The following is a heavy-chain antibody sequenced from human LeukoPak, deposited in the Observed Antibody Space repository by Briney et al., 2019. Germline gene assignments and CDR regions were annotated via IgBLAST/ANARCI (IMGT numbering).Heavy chain of an antibody. D-gene: IGHD5-18*01. CDR3: ASRGYSYGYHPSIDY. J-gene: IGHJ4*02. V-gene: IGHV4-30-4*08. Sequence: SETLSLTCTVSGGSISSGDYYWSWIRQPPGKGLEWIGYIYYSGSTYYNPSLKSRVTISVDTSKNQFSLKLSSVTAADTAVYCCASRGYSYGYHPSIDYWGQGTLVTVSS. CDR2: IYYSGST. CDR1: GGSISSGDYY.